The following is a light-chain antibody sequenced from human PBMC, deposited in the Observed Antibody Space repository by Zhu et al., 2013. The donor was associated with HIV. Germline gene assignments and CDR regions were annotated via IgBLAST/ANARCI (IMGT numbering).Light chain of an antibody. J-gene: IGKJ2*01. V-gene: IGKV3-20*01. CDR3: QQYGRSPRT. CDR2: GAS. CDR1: QSVSSFY. Sequence: EIVMTQSPATLSVSPGERATLSCRASQSVSSFYLAWYQQKPGQAPRLLIYGASSRATGIPDRFSGSGSGTDFTLTISRLEPEDFAVYYCQQYGRSPRTFGLGDQAGDQT.